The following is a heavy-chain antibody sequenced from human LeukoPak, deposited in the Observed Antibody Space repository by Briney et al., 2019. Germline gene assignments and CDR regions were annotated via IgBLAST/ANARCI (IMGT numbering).Heavy chain of an antibody. D-gene: IGHD2-15*01. CDR2: INSDGSST. Sequence: GGSLRLSCAASGFTFSSYWMHWVRQAPGKGLVWVSRINSDGSSTSYADSVKGRFTISRDNSKNTLYLQMNSLRAEDTAVYYCAKSGLNRFDYWGQGTLVTVPS. CDR3: AKSGLNRFDY. V-gene: IGHV3-74*01. J-gene: IGHJ4*02. CDR1: GFTFSSYW.